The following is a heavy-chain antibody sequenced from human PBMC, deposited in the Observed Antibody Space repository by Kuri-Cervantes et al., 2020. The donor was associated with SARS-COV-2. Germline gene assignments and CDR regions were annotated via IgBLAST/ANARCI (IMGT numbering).Heavy chain of an antibody. J-gene: IGHJ2*01. CDR3: ARRTRIAAAGNGWYFDL. CDR2: IYHSGST. D-gene: IGHD6-13*01. Sequence: GSLRLSCAVSGYSISSGYYWGWIRQPPGKGLEWIGSIYHSGSTNYNPSLKSRVTISVDTSKNQFSLKLSSVTAADTAVYYCARRTRIAAAGNGWYFDLWGRGTLVTVSS. V-gene: IGHV4-38-2*01. CDR1: GYSISSGYY.